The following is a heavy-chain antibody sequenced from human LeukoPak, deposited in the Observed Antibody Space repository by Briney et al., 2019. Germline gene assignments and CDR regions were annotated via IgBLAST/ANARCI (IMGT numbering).Heavy chain of an antibody. CDR2: IYPSGST. V-gene: IGHV4-4*07. Sequence: SETLSLTCTVSGGSISSYYWSWIRQPAGKGLEWVGRIYPSGSTNYNPSLKSRVTMSVDTSKNQFSLKLSPVTAADTAVYYCARYCSSTSCYKLAFDIWGQGTMVTVSS. J-gene: IGHJ3*02. D-gene: IGHD2-2*02. CDR1: GGSISSYY. CDR3: ARYCSSTSCYKLAFDI.